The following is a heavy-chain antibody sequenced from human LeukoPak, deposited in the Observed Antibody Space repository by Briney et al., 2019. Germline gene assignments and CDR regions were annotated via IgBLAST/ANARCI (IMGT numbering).Heavy chain of an antibody. CDR2: IYDSVST. D-gene: IGHD5-24*01. V-gene: IGHV4-30-4*08. CDR1: GGSISSGDYY. CDR3: AREMATIDY. J-gene: IGHJ4*02. Sequence: SETLSLTCTVSGGSISSGDYYWSWIRQPPGKGLEWIGYIYDSVSTYYNPSLKSRVTMSIDTSKNQFSLKLSSVTAADTAVYYCAREMATIDYWGQGTLVTVSS.